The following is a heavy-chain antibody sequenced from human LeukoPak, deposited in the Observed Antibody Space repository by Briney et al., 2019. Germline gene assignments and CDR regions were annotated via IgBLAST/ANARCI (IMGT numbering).Heavy chain of an antibody. CDR3: ARESGYNWNYGRFNYYGMDV. J-gene: IGHJ6*02. CDR2: INAGNGNT. Sequence: ASVKVSCKASGYTFTSYAMHWVRQAPGQRLEWMGWINAGNGNTKYSQRFQGRVTITRDTSASTAYMELRSLRSDDTAVYYCARESGYNWNYGRFNYYGMDVWGQGTTVTVSS. V-gene: IGHV1-3*01. CDR1: GYTFTSYA. D-gene: IGHD1-7*01.